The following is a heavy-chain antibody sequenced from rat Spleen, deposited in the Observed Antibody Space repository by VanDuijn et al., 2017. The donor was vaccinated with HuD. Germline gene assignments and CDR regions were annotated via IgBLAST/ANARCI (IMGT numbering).Heavy chain of an antibody. Sequence: EVQLVESGGGLVQPGRSLKLSCAASGFTFSRSAMAWVRQAPTKGLEWVASISPSGVSTYYRDSAKGRFTISRDNAKSTLYLQMDSLRSEDTATYYCTSHGARVSRFAYWGQGTLVTVSS. J-gene: IGHJ3*01. V-gene: IGHV5S23*01. CDR3: TSHGARVSRFAY. D-gene: IGHD1-4*01. CDR1: GFTFSRSA. CDR2: ISPSGVST.